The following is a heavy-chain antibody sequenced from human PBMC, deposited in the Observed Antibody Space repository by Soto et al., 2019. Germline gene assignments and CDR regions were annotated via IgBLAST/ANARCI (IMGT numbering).Heavy chain of an antibody. V-gene: IGHV4-39*01. CDR3: TRGLSSPSATGI. CDR1: GGSVSSCCNY. D-gene: IGHD6-6*01. Sequence: SETLSLTCTVSGGSVSSCCNYWGWVRQPPGKELEWIGSIHNSGSTSYNPSLKSRVTISVDTPKNQFSLNLTSVTAADTAVYYCTRGLSSPSATGIWGQGTLVTVSS. CDR2: IHNSGST. J-gene: IGHJ4*02.